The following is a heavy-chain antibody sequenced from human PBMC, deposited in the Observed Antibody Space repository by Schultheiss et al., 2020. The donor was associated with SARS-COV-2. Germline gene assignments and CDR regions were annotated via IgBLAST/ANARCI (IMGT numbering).Heavy chain of an antibody. CDR2: ISSSSSYI. D-gene: IGHD6-6*01. J-gene: IGHJ4*02. V-gene: IGHV3-21*04. CDR3: AKTEYSSSSGLTPLDY. Sequence: GESLKISCAASGFTFSSYSMNWVRQAPGKGLEWVSSISSSSSYIYYADSVKGRFTISRDNSKNTLYLQMNSLRAEDTAVYYCAKTEYSSSSGLTPLDYWGQGTLVTVSS. CDR1: GFTFSSYS.